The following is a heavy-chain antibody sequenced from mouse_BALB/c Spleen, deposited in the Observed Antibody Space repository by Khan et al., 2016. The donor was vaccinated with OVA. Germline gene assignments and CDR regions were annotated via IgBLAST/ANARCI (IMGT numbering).Heavy chain of an antibody. V-gene: IGHV1-18*01. CDR2: INPYNGDS. CDR1: GYSFTDYT. CDR3: ARSGYGGFAY. D-gene: IGHD1-2*01. J-gene: IGHJ3*01. Sequence: EVQLQQSGPELVKPGDSMKISCKASGYSFTDYTMNWVKQSHGKNLEWIGLINPYNGDSNYSQKFKGRATLTVEWSSSTADMELLILTSEDSAVYYCARSGYGGFAYWGQGTLVTVSA.